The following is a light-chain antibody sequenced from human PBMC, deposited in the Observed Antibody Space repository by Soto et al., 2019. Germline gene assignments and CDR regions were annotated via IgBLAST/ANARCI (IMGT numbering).Light chain of an antibody. CDR1: QGIRNA. Sequence: DIQMTQSPSSLSASVGDRVTITCRASQGIRNALGWYQQTPGKAPKRLIYVASNLQSGVPSRFSGSGSGTEFTLTISSLQPEDAATYDCLQHDTFPLTFGGGTRVEIK. CDR3: LQHDTFPLT. J-gene: IGKJ4*01. CDR2: VAS. V-gene: IGKV1-17*01.